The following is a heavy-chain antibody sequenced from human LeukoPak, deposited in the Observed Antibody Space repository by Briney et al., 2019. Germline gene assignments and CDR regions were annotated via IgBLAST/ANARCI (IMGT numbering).Heavy chain of an antibody. CDR3: ARVLTMVRGVIIVPEADY. J-gene: IGHJ4*02. V-gene: IGHV1-2*02. CDR2: INPNSGGT. CDR1: GYTFTGYY. D-gene: IGHD3-10*01. Sequence: ASVKVSCKASGYTFTGYYMHWVRQAPGQGLEWMGWINPNSGGTNYAQKFQGRVTMTRDTSISTAYMELSRLRSDDTAVYYCARVLTMVRGVIIVPEADYWGQGTLVTVSS.